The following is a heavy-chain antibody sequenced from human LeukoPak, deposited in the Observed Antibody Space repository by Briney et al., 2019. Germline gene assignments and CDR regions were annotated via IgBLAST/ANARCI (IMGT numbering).Heavy chain of an antibody. CDR2: ISYDGSNK. J-gene: IGHJ5*02. CDR1: GFTFSSYG. D-gene: IGHD3-22*01. CDR3: AKDLLTYYYDSSGST. V-gene: IGHV3-30*18. Sequence: GGSLRLSCAASGFTFSSYGMHWVRQAPGKGLEWVAVISYDGSNKYYADSVKGRFTISRDNSKNTLYLQMNSLRAEDTAVYYCAKDLLTYYYDSSGSTWGQGTLVTVSS.